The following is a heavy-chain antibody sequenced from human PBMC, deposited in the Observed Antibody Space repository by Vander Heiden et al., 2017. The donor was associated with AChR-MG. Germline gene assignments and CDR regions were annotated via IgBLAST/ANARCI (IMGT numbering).Heavy chain of an antibody. V-gene: IGHV1-24*01. CDR2: FDPEDGET. D-gene: IGHD3-3*01. Sequence: QVQLVQSGPEVKKPGASAKVSCKVSGYTLTELSMHWVRQAPGKGLEWMRGFDPEDGETIYAQKFQGRVTMTEDTSTDTAYMELSSLRSEDTAVYYCATPLYYDFWSGYGYWGQGTLVTVSS. CDR1: GYTLTELS. CDR3: ATPLYYDFWSGYGY. J-gene: IGHJ4*02.